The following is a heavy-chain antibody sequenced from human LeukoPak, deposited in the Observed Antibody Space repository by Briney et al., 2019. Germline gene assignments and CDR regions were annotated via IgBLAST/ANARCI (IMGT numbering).Heavy chain of an antibody. J-gene: IGHJ4*02. Sequence: SETLSLTCAVYGGSFSVYYWSWIRQPPGKGLEWIGEINHSGSTNYNPSLKSRVTISVDTSKHQFSLKLSSVTAADTAVYYCARGRTVYALGGPDYWGQGTLVTVSS. V-gene: IGHV4-34*01. CDR2: INHSGST. D-gene: IGHD2-8*01. CDR1: GGSFSVYY. CDR3: ARGRTVYALGGPDY.